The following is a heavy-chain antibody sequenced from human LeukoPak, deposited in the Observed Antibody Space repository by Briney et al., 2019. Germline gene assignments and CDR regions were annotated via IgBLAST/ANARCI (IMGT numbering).Heavy chain of an antibody. CDR1: GFTFSDYY. V-gene: IGHV3-11*01. J-gene: IGHJ6*02. CDR3: ARGPRYCSGGSCYRYGMDV. D-gene: IGHD2-15*01. Sequence: GGSLRLSCAASGFTFSDYYMSWIRQAPGKGLEWVAYISSSGSTIYYADSVKGRFTISRDNAKNSLYLQMNSLRAEDTAVYYCARGPRYCSGGSCYRYGMDVWGQGTPVTVSS. CDR2: ISSSGSTI.